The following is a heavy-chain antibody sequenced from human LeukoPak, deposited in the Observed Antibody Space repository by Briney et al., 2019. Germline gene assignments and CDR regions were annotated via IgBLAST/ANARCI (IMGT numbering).Heavy chain of an antibody. V-gene: IGHV4-34*01. D-gene: IGHD3-16*02. CDR1: GGSFSGYY. CDR3: ARQRIMITFGGAIVSYFDY. Sequence: SETLSLTCAVYGGSFSGYYWSWIRQPPGKGLEWIGEINHSGSTNYNPSLKSRVTISVDTSKNQFSLKLSSVTAADTVVYYCARQRIMITFGGAIVSYFDYWGQGTLVTVSS. J-gene: IGHJ4*02. CDR2: INHSGST.